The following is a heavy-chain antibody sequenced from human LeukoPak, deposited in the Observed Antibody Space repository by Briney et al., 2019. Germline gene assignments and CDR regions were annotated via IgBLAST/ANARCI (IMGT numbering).Heavy chain of an antibody. Sequence: SETLSLTCTVSGGSISSGGYYWSWIRQHPGKGLEWIGYIYYSGSTYYNPFLKSRVTISVDTSKNQFSLKLSSVTAADTAVYYCARDGQGSGYYYGYWGQGTLVTVSS. CDR1: GGSISSGGYY. CDR2: IYYSGST. CDR3: ARDGQGSGYYYGY. D-gene: IGHD3-22*01. J-gene: IGHJ4*02. V-gene: IGHV4-31*03.